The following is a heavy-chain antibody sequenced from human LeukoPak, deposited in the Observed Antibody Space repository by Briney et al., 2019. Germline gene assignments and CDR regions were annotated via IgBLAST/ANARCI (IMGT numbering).Heavy chain of an antibody. J-gene: IGHJ4*02. V-gene: IGHV5-51*01. Sequence: GESLKISCKSSGYTFSSYWIGWVRQMPGKGLEWMGIIHPGDSDTRYSPSFQGQVTISADKSTSTVYLQWSSLKASDSAMYYCSRRCVGSDDYWGQGTLLIVSS. CDR2: IHPGDSDT. D-gene: IGHD3-10*01. CDR3: SRRCVGSDDY. CDR1: GYTFSSYW.